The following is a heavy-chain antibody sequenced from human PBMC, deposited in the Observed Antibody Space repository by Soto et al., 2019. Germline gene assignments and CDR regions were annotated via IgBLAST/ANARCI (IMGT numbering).Heavy chain of an antibody. V-gene: IGHV3-15*01. D-gene: IGHD2-2*01. CDR2: IKSKTDGGTT. J-gene: IGHJ5*02. CDR1: GFTFSNAW. CDR3: TPEVVPAAGVFDP. Sequence: EVQLVESGGGLVKPGGSLRLSCAASGFTFSNAWMSWVRQAPGKGLEWVGRIKSKTDGGTTDYDAPVKGRFTISRDDSKNTLDLQMNSLKTEDTAVYYWTPEVVPAAGVFDPWGQGTLVTVSS.